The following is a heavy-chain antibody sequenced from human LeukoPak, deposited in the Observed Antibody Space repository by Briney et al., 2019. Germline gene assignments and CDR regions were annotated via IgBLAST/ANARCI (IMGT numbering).Heavy chain of an antibody. CDR2: INHSGST. CDR1: GGSISSSSYY. Sequence: SETLSLTCTVSGGSISSSSYYWSWIRQPPGKGLEWIGEINHSGSTNYNPSLKSRVTISVDTSKNQFSLKLSSVTAADTAVYYCARHRGKYYYGSGSYGFDPWGQGTLVTVSS. D-gene: IGHD3-10*01. CDR3: ARHRGKYYYGSGSYGFDP. V-gene: IGHV4-39*01. J-gene: IGHJ5*02.